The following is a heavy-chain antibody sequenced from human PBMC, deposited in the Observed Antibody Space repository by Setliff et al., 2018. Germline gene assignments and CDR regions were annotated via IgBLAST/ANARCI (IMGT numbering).Heavy chain of an antibody. Sequence: SETLSLTCAVYGGSFSGYYWSWIRQPPGKGLEWIGEINHSGSTNYNPSLKSRVTISVDTSKNQFSLKLSSVTAADTAVYYCARPKYYNFWSAYYFDYWGQGTLVTVSS. D-gene: IGHD3-3*01. J-gene: IGHJ4*02. CDR3: ARPKYYNFWSAYYFDY. CDR2: INHSGST. V-gene: IGHV4-34*01. CDR1: GGSFSGYY.